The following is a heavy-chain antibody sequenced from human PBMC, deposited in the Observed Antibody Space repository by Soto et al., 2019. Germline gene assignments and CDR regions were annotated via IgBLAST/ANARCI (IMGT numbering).Heavy chain of an antibody. CDR1: GYTFSRYG. J-gene: IGHJ4*02. CDR2: NRVYNGNT. D-gene: IGHD4-17*01. V-gene: IGHV1-18*04. CDR3: ARKEDYGDYVDY. Sequence: QVQLVQSGPEVKKPGASVKVSCKASGYTFSRYGISWVRQAPGQGLEWMGWNRVYNGNTKYAQKVQDRVTMPTDTSTSTAYMELRSLRSDDTAVYYCARKEDYGDYVDYWGQGTLVTVSS.